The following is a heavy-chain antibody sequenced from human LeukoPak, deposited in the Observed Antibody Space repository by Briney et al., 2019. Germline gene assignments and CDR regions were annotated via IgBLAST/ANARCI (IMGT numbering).Heavy chain of an antibody. Sequence: GGSLRLSCAASGFTFSSYAMSWVRQAPGKGLEWVSAISGSGGSTYYADSVKGRFTISRDNSKNTLYLQMNSLRAEDTAVYYCAKEVSVSRWLLLGDYFDYWGQGTLVTVS. CDR3: AKEVSVSRWLLLGDYFDY. CDR1: GFTFSSYA. D-gene: IGHD2-15*01. CDR2: ISGSGGST. V-gene: IGHV3-23*01. J-gene: IGHJ4*02.